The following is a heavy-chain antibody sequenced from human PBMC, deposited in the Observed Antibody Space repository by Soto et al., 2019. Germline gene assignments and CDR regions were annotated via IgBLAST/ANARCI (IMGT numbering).Heavy chain of an antibody. Sequence: SETLSLTCTVSGGSISSYYWSWIRQPPGKGLEWIGYIYYSGSTNYNPSLKSRVTISVDTSKNQFSLKLSSVTAADTAVYYCARGQLYYYDSSGYYYFDYWGQGTLVTVSS. CDR3: ARGQLYYYDSSGYYYFDY. CDR1: GGSISSYY. J-gene: IGHJ4*02. CDR2: IYYSGST. D-gene: IGHD3-22*01. V-gene: IGHV4-59*01.